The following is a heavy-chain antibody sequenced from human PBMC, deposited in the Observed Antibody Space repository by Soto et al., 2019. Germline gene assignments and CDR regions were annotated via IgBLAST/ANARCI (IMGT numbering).Heavy chain of an antibody. V-gene: IGHV3-23*04. Sequence: EVQLEESGGDLVQPGGSLRLSCAASGFTLSNYSMSWVRQAPGKGLEWVSVVSGAGITTKYAASVKGRFTVSRDNSKNTLSLQMDMLRAEDAGIDYCAKGRVRGQENGNFDHWGHGTLVTVSS. CDR1: GFTLSNYS. D-gene: IGHD1-1*01. J-gene: IGHJ4*01. CDR2: VSGAGITT. CDR3: AKGRVRGQENGNFDH.